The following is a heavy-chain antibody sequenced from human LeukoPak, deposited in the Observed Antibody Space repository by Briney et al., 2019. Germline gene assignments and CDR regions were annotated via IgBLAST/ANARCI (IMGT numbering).Heavy chain of an antibody. D-gene: IGHD6-19*01. V-gene: IGHV4-34*01. J-gene: IGHJ4*02. CDR3: ARELAVAETWGLDY. CDR1: GGSFSGYY. CDR2: INHSGST. Sequence: SETLSLTCAVYGGSFSGYYWSWIRQPPGKGLEWIGEINHSGSTNYNPSLKSRVTISVDTSKNQFSLKLSSVTAADTAMYYCARELAVAETWGLDYWGQGTLVTVSS.